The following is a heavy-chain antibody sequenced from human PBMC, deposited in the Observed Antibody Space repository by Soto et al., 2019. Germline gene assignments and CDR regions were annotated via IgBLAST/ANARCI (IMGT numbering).Heavy chain of an antibody. CDR2: ISGSGGST. Sequence: GGSLSLSCGASGFTFNKYAMICVRTARWKGLEWVLFISGSGGSTYYADSVKGRFTISRDNSKNTLSLQMNSLRAEDTAIYYCAKALYCSGAGCQALSYFDYWGPGTLVTVSS. CDR1: GFTFNKYA. V-gene: IGHV3-23*01. CDR3: AKALYCSGAGCQALSYFDY. D-gene: IGHD2-15*01. J-gene: IGHJ4*02.